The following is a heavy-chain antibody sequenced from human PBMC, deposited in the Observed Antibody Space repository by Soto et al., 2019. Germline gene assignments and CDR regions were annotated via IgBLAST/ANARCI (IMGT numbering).Heavy chain of an antibody. D-gene: IGHD2-2*03. J-gene: IGHJ5*02. CDR1: GFTFSSYS. CDR2: ISSSSRTK. Sequence: SLRLSCAASGFTFSSYSMNWVRQAPGKGLEWVSYISSSSRTKYYADSVKGRFTISRDNPKNSLYLQMNSLRDEDTAVYYCARDLGYCVSTSCYLFDPWGQGTLVTVSS. CDR3: ARDLGYCVSTSCYLFDP. V-gene: IGHV3-48*02.